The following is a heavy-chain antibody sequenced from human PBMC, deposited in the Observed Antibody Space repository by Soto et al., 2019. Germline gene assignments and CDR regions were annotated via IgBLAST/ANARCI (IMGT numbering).Heavy chain of an antibody. CDR1: GISIDNYY. J-gene: IGHJ5*02. Sequence: QVQLQQSGPGLVKPSETLSLTCTVSGISIDNYYCSWIRQSAGKGLEWIGPIYSSGTTNYNPSLKSPVPMSVDMSKSQFSLNVRSVTAADTAVYYCVRDVGGSGWFAPWGQGTLVTVSS. V-gene: IGHV4-4*07. CDR2: IYSSGTT. CDR3: VRDVGGSGWFAP.